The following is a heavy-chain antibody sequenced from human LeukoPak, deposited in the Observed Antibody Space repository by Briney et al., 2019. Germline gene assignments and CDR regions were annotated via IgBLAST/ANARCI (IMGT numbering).Heavy chain of an antibody. Sequence: GGSLRLSCAASGFTFSNNAMTWVRQAPGKGLEWVSTVSDDGVATYYADSVRGRFAISRDNSKDTVYLQMGSLRVEDTAVYYCAKTRMWNLRLDSWGQGTLVAVSS. D-gene: IGHD1-1*01. CDR1: GFTFSNNA. CDR3: AKTRMWNLRLDS. V-gene: IGHV3-23*01. CDR2: VSDDGVAT. J-gene: IGHJ4*02.